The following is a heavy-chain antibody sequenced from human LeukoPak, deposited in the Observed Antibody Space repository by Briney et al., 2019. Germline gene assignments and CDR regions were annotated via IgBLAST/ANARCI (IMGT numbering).Heavy chain of an antibody. Sequence: PGGSLRLSCAASGFTFSSYAMHWVRQAPGRGLEWVAVISYDGSNKYYADSVKGRFTISRDNSKNTLYLQMNSLRAEDTAVYYCARGIKNYYGVDVWGQGTTVTVSS. J-gene: IGHJ6*02. D-gene: IGHD2-15*01. CDR2: ISYDGSNK. CDR1: GFTFSSYA. V-gene: IGHV3-30-3*01. CDR3: ARGIKNYYGVDV.